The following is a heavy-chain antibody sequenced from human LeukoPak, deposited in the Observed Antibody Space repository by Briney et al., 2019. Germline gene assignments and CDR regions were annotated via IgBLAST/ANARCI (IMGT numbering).Heavy chain of an antibody. Sequence: SETVSLTCTVSGDSISSYYWSWIRQSPGKGLEWIGYIYYRGGGSCNPSLKSRVTISVDTYKNQFSLKMTSMTAADTAVYYCVANGLLTSGTPGAEYWGQGTLVTAYS. V-gene: IGHV4-59*01. J-gene: IGHJ4*02. CDR1: GDSISSYY. CDR3: VANGLLTSGTPGAEY. CDR2: IYYRGGG. D-gene: IGHD1-1*01.